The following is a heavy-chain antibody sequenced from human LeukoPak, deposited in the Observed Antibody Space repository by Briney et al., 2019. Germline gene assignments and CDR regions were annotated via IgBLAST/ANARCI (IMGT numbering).Heavy chain of an antibody. Sequence: SETLSLTCTVSGGSISSGSYYWSWIRQPAGKGLEWIGRIYTSGSTNYNPSLKSRVTISVDTSKNQFSLKLSSVTAADTAVYYCARDSGGGNGGAFDIWGQGTMVTVSS. CDR3: ARDSGGGNGGAFDI. V-gene: IGHV4-61*02. D-gene: IGHD4-23*01. CDR2: IYTSGST. J-gene: IGHJ3*02. CDR1: GGSISSGSYY.